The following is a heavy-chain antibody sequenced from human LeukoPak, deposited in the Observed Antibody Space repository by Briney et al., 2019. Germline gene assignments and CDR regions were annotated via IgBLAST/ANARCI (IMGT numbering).Heavy chain of an antibody. J-gene: IGHJ3*02. D-gene: IGHD4-17*01. CDR2: IWFDGSNK. Sequence: PGGSLRLSCAASGFTFSSYGMHWVRQAPGKGLEWVAVIWFDGSNKYYAYSVEGRFTVSRDNSKNTMDLQMNSLRAEDTAVYYCAREQYGSDDALDMWGQGTMVTVSS. V-gene: IGHV3-33*01. CDR3: AREQYGSDDALDM. CDR1: GFTFSSYG.